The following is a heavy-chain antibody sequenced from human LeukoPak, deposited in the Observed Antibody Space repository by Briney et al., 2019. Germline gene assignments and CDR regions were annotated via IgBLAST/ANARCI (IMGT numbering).Heavy chain of an antibody. V-gene: IGHV1-69*04. CDR2: IIPILGIA. D-gene: IGHD5-18*01. CDR1: GGTFSSYA. Sequence: GASVKVSCKASGGTFSSYAISWVRQAPGQGLEWMGRIIPILGIANYAQKFQGRVTITADKSTSTAYMELSSLRSEDTAVYYCARDQGNTAMVTVAYYYYGMDVWGQGTTVTVSS. CDR3: ARDQGNTAMVTVAYYYYGMDV. J-gene: IGHJ6*02.